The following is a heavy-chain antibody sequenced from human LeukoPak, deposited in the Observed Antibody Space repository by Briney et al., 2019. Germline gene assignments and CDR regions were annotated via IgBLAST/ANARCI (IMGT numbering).Heavy chain of an antibody. D-gene: IGHD6-13*01. V-gene: IGHV4-38-2*02. J-gene: IGHJ5*02. CDR2: IYHSGST. Sequence: SETLSLTCAVTGYSISSGYYWGWIRQRPGKGLEWIGRIYHSGSTYYNPSFKSRVTISVDTSKNQFSLRLSSVTAADTAVYYCARDLTQQPVPRGWFDPWGQGTLVTVSS. CDR3: ARDLTQQPVPRGWFDP. CDR1: GYSISSGYY.